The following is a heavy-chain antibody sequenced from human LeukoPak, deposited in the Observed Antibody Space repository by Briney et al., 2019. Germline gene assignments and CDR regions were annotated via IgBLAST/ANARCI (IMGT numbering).Heavy chain of an antibody. CDR1: GYTLTELS. J-gene: IGHJ4*02. CDR2: FDPEDGET. CDR3: ATTMIVVVPAANRREFDY. D-gene: IGHD2-2*01. V-gene: IGHV1-24*01. Sequence: ASVKVSCKVSGYTLTELSMHWVRQAPGKGLEWMGGFDPEDGETIYAQKFQGRVTMTEDTSTDTAYMELSSLRSEDTAVYYCATTMIVVVPAANRREFDYWGQGTLVTVSS.